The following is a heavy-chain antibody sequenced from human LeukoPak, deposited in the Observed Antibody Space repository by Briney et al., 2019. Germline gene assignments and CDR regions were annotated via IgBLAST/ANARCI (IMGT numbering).Heavy chain of an antibody. J-gene: IGHJ3*02. V-gene: IGHV1-8*03. D-gene: IGHD3-22*01. CDR3: ARGPEYYYDSSGHAFDI. CDR1: GYTLTSYD. Sequence: ASVKVSCKASGYTLTSYDINWVRQATGQGLEWMGWMNPNSGNTGYAQKFQGRVTITRNTSISTAYMELSSLRSEDTAVYYCARGPEYYYDSSGHAFDIWGQGTMVTVSS. CDR2: MNPNSGNT.